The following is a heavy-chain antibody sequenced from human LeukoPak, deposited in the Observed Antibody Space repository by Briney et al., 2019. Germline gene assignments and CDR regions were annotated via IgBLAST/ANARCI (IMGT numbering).Heavy chain of an antibody. CDR3: ARGRPPHDYGTLSYY. J-gene: IGHJ4*02. Sequence: PSETLSLTCTVSGGATTDYNWGWIRQPPREGLGRIGYIYYSGSTNYNPSLQSRVTISVDTSKKQFSLELSSVTAADTAVYYCARGRPPHDYGTLSYYWGEGDLVTVSS. D-gene: IGHD4-17*01. CDR1: GGATTDYN. V-gene: IGHV4-59*01. CDR2: IYYSGST.